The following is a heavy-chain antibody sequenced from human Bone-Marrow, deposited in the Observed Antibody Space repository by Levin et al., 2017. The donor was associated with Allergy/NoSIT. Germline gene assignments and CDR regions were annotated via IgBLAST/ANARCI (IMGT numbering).Heavy chain of an antibody. D-gene: IGHD6-6*01. V-gene: IGHV3-30-3*01. CDR1: GFTFSSYA. J-gene: IGHJ4*02. CDR3: ARDAVNRVAARRTGYYFDY. Sequence: LSLTCAASGFTFSSYAMHWVRQAPGKGLEWVAVISYDGSNKYYADSVKGRFTISRDNSKNTLYLQMNSLRAEDTAVYYCARDAVNRVAARRTGYYFDYWGQGTLVTVSS. CDR2: ISYDGSNK.